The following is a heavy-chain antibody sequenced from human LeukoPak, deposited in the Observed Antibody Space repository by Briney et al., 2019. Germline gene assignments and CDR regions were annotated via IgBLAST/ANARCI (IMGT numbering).Heavy chain of an antibody. V-gene: IGHV3-7*01. CDR2: IKQDGSEK. CDR1: GFTFSDYW. D-gene: IGHD3-22*01. CDR3: ARKGGYSSGYYY. Sequence: GGSLRLSCAASGFTFSDYWMTWVRQAPGKGLEWVANIKQDGSEKDYVDSVKGRFTISRDNAKNSLYLQMDSLRVEDTAVYYCARKGGYSSGYYYWGQGTLVTVSS. J-gene: IGHJ4*02.